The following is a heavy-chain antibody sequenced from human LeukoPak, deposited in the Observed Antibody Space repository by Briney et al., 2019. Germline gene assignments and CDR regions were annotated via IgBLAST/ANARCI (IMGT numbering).Heavy chain of an antibody. J-gene: IGHJ4*01. V-gene: IGHV3-21*01. CDR3: VRDPSRLEPGYFDN. CDR1: GFTFSSFS. Sequence: GGSLRLSCAASGFTFSSFSIHWVRLTPGKGLGWVSFISTTSSTHYVASVKGRFTISRDNAKNSVSLLMNSLRADDTAVYYCVRDPSRLEPGYFDNWGQGVLVTVSS. D-gene: IGHD6-19*01. CDR2: ISTTSST.